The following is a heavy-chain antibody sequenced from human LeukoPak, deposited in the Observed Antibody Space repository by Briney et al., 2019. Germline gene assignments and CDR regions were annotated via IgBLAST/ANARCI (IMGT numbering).Heavy chain of an antibody. V-gene: IGHV4-59*01. CDR2: IYYSGST. Sequence: SETLSLTCTVSGGSISSYYWSWIRQPPGKGLEWIGYIYYSGSTNYNPSLKSRATISVDTSKNQFSLKLSSVTAADTAVYYCARTYSSRREAEYFQHWGQGTLVTVSS. D-gene: IGHD6-13*01. CDR3: ARTYSSRREAEYFQH. CDR1: GGSISSYY. J-gene: IGHJ1*01.